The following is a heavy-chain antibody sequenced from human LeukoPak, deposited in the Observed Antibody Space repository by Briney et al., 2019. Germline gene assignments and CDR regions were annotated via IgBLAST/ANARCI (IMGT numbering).Heavy chain of an antibody. V-gene: IGHV3-21*01. CDR1: GFTFSSYS. CDR3: ARDYCSSTSCYADWFDP. CDR2: ISSSSSYI. D-gene: IGHD2-2*01. Sequence: GGSLRLSRAASGFTFSSYSMNWVRKAPGKGLEWVSSISSSSSYIYYADSVKGRFTISRGNAKNSLYLQMNSLRAEDTAVYYCARDYCSSTSCYADWFDPWGQGTLVTVSS. J-gene: IGHJ5*02.